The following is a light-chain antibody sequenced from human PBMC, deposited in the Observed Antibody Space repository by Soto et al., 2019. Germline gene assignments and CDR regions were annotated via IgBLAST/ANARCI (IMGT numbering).Light chain of an antibody. CDR2: DAS. CDR3: PQANSFPLS. J-gene: IGKJ4*01. CDR1: QGISSW. Sequence: DIQMTQAPSSVSASVGDRVTITWRASQGISSWLAWCQQKQEKAPKLVIYDASSLQSGVPSRFSGSGSGTDFTLTLSSLQPEDFATYDCPQANSFPLSFGGGTEVEI. V-gene: IGKV1-12*01.